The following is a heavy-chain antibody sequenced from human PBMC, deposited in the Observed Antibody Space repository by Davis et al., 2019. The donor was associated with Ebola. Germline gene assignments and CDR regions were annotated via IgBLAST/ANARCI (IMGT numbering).Heavy chain of an antibody. CDR2: ISAYNGNT. J-gene: IGHJ6*02. CDR3: ARGIAAAETWGYYYYGMDV. Sequence: ASAQVSCNASGYTFTSYGISWVRQAPGQGLEWMGWISAYNGNTNYAQKLQGRVTMTTDTSTSTAYMELRSLRSDDTAVDYCARGIAAAETWGYYYYGMDVWGQGTTVTVSS. CDR1: GYTFTSYG. V-gene: IGHV1-18*04. D-gene: IGHD6-13*01.